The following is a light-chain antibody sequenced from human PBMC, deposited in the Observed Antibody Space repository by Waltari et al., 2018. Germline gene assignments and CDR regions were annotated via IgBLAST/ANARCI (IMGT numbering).Light chain of an antibody. CDR1: PPNIGSNY. V-gene: IGLV1-51*02. CDR3: GTWDNSRRAGV. Sequence: QSVLTQPPSVSAAPGQRVTISCSGSPPNIGSNYVSWYQQFPGPAPKLLIYEHAKRSPGMPDRFSASTSGTTATLGSTGLHRGDEADYYCGTWDNSRRAGVFGGGTKLTVL. CDR2: EHA. J-gene: IGLJ2*01.